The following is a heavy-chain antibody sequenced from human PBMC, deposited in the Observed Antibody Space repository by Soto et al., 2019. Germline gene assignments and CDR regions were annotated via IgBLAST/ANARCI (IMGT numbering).Heavy chain of an antibody. J-gene: IGHJ6*02. CDR1: GFTFINYN. CDR3: ARDCGKGYGMDV. Sequence: VQLVESGGGLVQPGGSLRLSCAASGFTFINYNMNWVRQAPGKGLEWVSYISSRSSTIYYADSVKGRFTISRDNAKKSLYLQMNSLRDEDTAVYYCARDCGKGYGMDVWGQGTTVTVSS. V-gene: IGHV3-48*02. CDR2: ISSRSSTI.